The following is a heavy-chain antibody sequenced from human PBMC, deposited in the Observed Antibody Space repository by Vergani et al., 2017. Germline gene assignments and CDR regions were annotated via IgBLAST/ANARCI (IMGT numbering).Heavy chain of an antibody. D-gene: IGHD3-10*01. V-gene: IGHV3-30*18. Sequence: QVQLAESGGGRVQPGRSLRLSCAASGFSFSSHAIHRVRQAPGKGLEWVAVISNDGRKKYYADSVKGRFTISRDNSKNTLDLQMNSLRTQDTAVYYCAKAGSVTAGSRQYNFYMDVWGKGTTVTVS. CDR2: ISNDGRKK. CDR3: AKAGSVTAGSRQYNFYMDV. CDR1: GFSFSSHA. J-gene: IGHJ6*03.